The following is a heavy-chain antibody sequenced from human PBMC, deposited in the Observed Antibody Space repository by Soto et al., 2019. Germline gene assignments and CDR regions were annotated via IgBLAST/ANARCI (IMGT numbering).Heavy chain of an antibody. CDR1: GFNLRNYE. D-gene: IGHD2-21*02. CDR3: ATEELCGADCYFFKH. V-gene: IGHV3-48*03. J-gene: IGHJ4*02. CDR2: ISGSNNNI. Sequence: GESLKISCAVSGFNLRNYEMNWVRQVPGKGLEWISKISGSNNNIYYADSVQGRFTISRDDANNVLFLQMNSLRAEDTATYHCATEELCGADCYFFKHWGQGTLVTVSS.